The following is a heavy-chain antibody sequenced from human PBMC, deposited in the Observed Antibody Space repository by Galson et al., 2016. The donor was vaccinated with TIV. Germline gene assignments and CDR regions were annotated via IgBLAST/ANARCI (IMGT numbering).Heavy chain of an antibody. Sequence: SLRLSCAGSGFPFRDYWMTWVRQAPGKGLEWVASITEDGSEKRYLDSVKGRFTFSRDNAKNSLYLQMRSLRAEDTAVYYCARLGPSSVFDNWGQGALVTVS. J-gene: IGHJ4*02. CDR3: ARLGPSSVFDN. CDR2: ITEDGSEK. CDR1: GFPFRDYW. V-gene: IGHV3-7*01.